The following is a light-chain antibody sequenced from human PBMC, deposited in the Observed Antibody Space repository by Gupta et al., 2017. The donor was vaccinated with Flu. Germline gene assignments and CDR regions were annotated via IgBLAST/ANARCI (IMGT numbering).Light chain of an antibody. CDR2: DAS. Sequence: EIVLTQSPATLSLSPGERATLSCRASQSVSSYLAWYQQKPGQAPRLLIYDASNRATGIPARFSGSGSGTDCTLTISSLEPEEFAVYYCQQRSNWHQRALTYGGGTKVEIK. J-gene: IGKJ4*01. CDR1: QSVSSY. V-gene: IGKV3-11*01. CDR3: QQRSNWHQRALT.